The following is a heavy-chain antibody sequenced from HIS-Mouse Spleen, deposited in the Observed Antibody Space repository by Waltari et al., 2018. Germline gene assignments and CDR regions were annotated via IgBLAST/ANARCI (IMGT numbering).Heavy chain of an antibody. Sequence: QVQLQESGPGLVKPSETLSLTCTVSGYSISSGYYWGWIRQPPGKGLEWSGSIYHSGSTDCNPSLKSRFTISVDTSKNQFSLKLSSVTAADTAVYYCARDPGYSSSSNAFDIWGQGTMVTVSS. J-gene: IGHJ3*02. CDR2: IYHSGST. V-gene: IGHV4-38-2*02. CDR3: ARDPGYSSSSNAFDI. D-gene: IGHD6-6*01. CDR1: GYSISSGYY.